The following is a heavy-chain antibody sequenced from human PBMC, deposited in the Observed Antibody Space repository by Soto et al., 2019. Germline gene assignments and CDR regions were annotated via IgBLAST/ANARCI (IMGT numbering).Heavy chain of an antibody. Sequence: QGQLQESGPGLVKPSGTLSLTCAVSGGSISSSNWWSWVRQPPGKGLEWIGEIYHSGSTNYNPSLKSRVTISVAKPKIPVSVALCSVTAADTAVYYCARGHGWFDPWGQGSLVCVSS. J-gene: IGHJ5*02. CDR2: IYHSGST. V-gene: IGHV4-4*02. CDR1: GGSISSSNW. CDR3: ARGHGWFDP.